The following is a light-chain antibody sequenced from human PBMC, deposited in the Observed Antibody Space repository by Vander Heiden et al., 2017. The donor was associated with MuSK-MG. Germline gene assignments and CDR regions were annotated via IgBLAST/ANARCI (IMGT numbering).Light chain of an antibody. V-gene: IGKV1-17*01. CDR3: LQHNSYPPT. Sequence: DIQRTQSPASLSAYAGDRARSTSRASQGIRNALGWYQQKPGKAPKRLVYAASRLQSGVPSRFSGSGSGTEFTLTISSLQPEDFATYYCLQHNSYPPTFGQGTKVEIK. CDR2: AAS. J-gene: IGKJ1*01. CDR1: QGIRNA.